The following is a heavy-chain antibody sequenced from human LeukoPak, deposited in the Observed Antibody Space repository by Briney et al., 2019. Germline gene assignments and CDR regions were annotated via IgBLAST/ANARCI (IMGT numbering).Heavy chain of an antibody. CDR2: INTDGTVT. Sequence: GGSLRLSCAASGFTFSKYWMLWVRQAPGKGLESVSRINTDGTVTTYADSVKGRFTLSRDNADNTMFLQMNSVRDEDTAVYYCATKQWLAPPPDSWGQGTPVTVSS. J-gene: IGHJ4*02. CDR3: ATKQWLAPPPDS. V-gene: IGHV3-74*01. CDR1: GFTFSKYW. D-gene: IGHD6-19*01.